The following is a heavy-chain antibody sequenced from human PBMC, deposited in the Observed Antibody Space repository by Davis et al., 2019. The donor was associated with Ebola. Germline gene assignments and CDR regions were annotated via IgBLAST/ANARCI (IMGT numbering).Heavy chain of an antibody. CDR2: ISAYNGNT. CDR1: GYTFTSYG. Sequence: ASVTVSCKASGYTFTSYGISWVRQAPGQGLEWMGWISAYNGNTNYAQKLQGRVTMTTDTSTSTAYMELRSLRSDDTAVYYCARVRSDYDSSGYPYYFDYWGQGTLVTVSS. J-gene: IGHJ4*02. D-gene: IGHD3-22*01. V-gene: IGHV1-18*01. CDR3: ARVRSDYDSSGYPYYFDY.